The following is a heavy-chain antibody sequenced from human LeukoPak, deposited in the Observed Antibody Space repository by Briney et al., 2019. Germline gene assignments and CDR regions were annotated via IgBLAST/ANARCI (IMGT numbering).Heavy chain of an antibody. J-gene: IGHJ6*03. CDR2: IIPIFGTA. D-gene: IGHD2-15*01. CDR1: GYTFTSYA. Sequence: SVKVSCKASGYTFTSYAISWVRQAPGQGLEWMGGIIPIFGTANYAQKFQGRVTITADKSTSTAYMELSSLRSEDTAVYYCASSDIVVVVAATRFFSDYSYYMDVWGKGTTVTVSS. V-gene: IGHV1-69*06. CDR3: ASSDIVVVVAATRFFSDYSYYMDV.